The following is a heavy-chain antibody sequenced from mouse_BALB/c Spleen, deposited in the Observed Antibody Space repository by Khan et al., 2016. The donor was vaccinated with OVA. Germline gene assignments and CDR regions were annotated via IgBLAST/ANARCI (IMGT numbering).Heavy chain of an antibody. Sequence: EVELVESGGGLVQPGGSLKLSCAASGFTFSSYGMSWVRQTPDKRLELVATINSNGGSTYYPDSVKGRFTISRDTAKNTLYLQMSSLKSEDTAMYNCARMARTINWGQGTTLTVSA. V-gene: IGHV5-6-3*01. CDR3: ARMARTIN. CDR2: INSNGGST. J-gene: IGHJ2*01. CDR1: GFTFSSYG.